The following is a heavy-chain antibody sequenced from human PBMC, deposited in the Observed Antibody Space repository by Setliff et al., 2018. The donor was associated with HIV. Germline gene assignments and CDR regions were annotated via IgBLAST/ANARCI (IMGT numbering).Heavy chain of an antibody. D-gene: IGHD7-27*01. V-gene: IGHV3-30*04. CDR3: ARDPSKRLGYYFQH. Sequence: GGSLRLSCVASGFAFGTYTMHWVRHVPGKGLQWVATISYDGSDKYYADSVKGRFSISRDNSKNTLYLQVNSLRTEDTAVYYCARDPSKRLGYYFQHWGQGTLVTVSS. CDR1: GFAFGTYT. J-gene: IGHJ1*01. CDR2: ISYDGSDK.